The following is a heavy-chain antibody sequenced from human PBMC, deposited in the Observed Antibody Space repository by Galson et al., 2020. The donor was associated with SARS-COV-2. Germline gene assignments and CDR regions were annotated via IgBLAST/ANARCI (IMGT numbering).Heavy chain of an antibody. CDR2: IYPGDSET. D-gene: IGHD3-16*01. CDR3: ARQGMADTLGVAY. CDR1: GYRLPNYW. Sequence: GESLKLHRKGPGYRLPNYWIGWVRQMPRQGLEWMGIIYPGDSETRYSPSFQDKVTISADTSMNTAYLQWSSLKAPDTGMYYCARQGMADTLGVAYWGQGTQVTVSS. J-gene: IGHJ4*02. V-gene: IGHV5-51*01.